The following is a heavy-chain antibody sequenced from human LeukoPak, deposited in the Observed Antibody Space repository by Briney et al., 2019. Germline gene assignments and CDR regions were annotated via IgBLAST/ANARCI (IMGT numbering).Heavy chain of an antibody. J-gene: IGHJ4*02. D-gene: IGHD5-12*01. V-gene: IGHV1-2*02. CDR3: ARDYSAYGKFDY. CDR2: INPNSGGT. Sequence: ASVKVSCKASGYTFTSYYMHWVRQAPGQGLEWMGWINPNSGGTSYAQKFQGRVTMTRDTSISTAYMELSRLRSDDTAVYYCARDYSAYGKFDYWGQGTLVTVSS. CDR1: GYTFTSYY.